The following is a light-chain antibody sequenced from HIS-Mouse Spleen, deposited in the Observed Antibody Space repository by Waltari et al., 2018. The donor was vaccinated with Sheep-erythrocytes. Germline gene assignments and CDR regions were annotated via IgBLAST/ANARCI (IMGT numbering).Light chain of an antibody. V-gene: IGKV4-1*01. J-gene: IGKJ4*01. Sequence: DIVMTQSPDSLAVSLGERATINCKSSQSVLYSSNNKNYLAWYQQKPGQPPKLLMYWASNRESGVPDRFSGSGSGTNFTLTISSLQAEDVAVYYCQQYYSTLLTFGGGTKVEIK. CDR3: QQYYSTLLT. CDR1: QSVLYSSNNKNY. CDR2: WAS.